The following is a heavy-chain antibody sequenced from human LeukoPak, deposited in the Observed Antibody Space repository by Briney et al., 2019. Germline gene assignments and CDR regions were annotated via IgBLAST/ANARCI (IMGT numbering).Heavy chain of an antibody. D-gene: IGHD3-22*01. CDR1: GGSFSGYY. V-gene: IGHV4-34*01. CDR2: INHSGST. CDR3: VRGLWYYDSSNYFDY. Sequence: SETLSLTCAVYGGSFSGYYWSWIRQPPGKGLEWIGEINHSGSTNYNPSLKSRVTLSVDTSKNQFSLKLSSVTAADTAVYYCVRGLWYYDSSNYFDYWGQGTLVTVSS. J-gene: IGHJ4*02.